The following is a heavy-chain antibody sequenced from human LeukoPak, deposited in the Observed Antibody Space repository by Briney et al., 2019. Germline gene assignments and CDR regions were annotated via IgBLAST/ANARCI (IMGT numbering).Heavy chain of an antibody. Sequence: GGSLRLSCAATGFTFRSYSMNWVRQAPGKGLEWVSSISSSSSYIYYADSVKGRFTISRDNAKNSLYLQMNSLRAEDTAVYYCSRGRSGFGMDVWGQGTTVTVSS. CDR1: GFTFRSYS. CDR3: SRGRSGFGMDV. D-gene: IGHD3-22*01. CDR2: ISSSSSYI. V-gene: IGHV3-21*01. J-gene: IGHJ6*02.